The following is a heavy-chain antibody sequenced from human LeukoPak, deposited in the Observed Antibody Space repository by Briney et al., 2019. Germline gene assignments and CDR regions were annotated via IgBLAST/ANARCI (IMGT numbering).Heavy chain of an antibody. J-gene: IGHJ4*02. CDR2: IIPIFGTA. Sequence: SVKVSCKASGGTFSSYAISWVRQAPGQGLEWMGRIIPIFGTANYARKFQGRVTITTDESTSTAYMELSSPRSEDTAVYYCARDRDFWSGYLFDYWGQGTLVTVSS. CDR3: ARDRDFWSGYLFDY. CDR1: GGTFSSYA. D-gene: IGHD3-3*01. V-gene: IGHV1-69*05.